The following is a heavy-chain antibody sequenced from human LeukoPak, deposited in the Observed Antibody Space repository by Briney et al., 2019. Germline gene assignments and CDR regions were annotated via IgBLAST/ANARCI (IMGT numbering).Heavy chain of an antibody. J-gene: IGHJ6*02. Sequence: ASVTVSCTASGGTFSSYAISWVRQAPGQGLEWMGGIIPIFGTANYAQKFQGRVTITADESTSTAYMELSSLRSEDTAVYYCARSILVVPVVSHYNYGVDVWGQGTTVTVSS. V-gene: IGHV1-69*13. CDR2: IIPIFGTA. D-gene: IGHD2-2*01. CDR1: GGTFSSYA. CDR3: ARSILVVPVVSHYNYGVDV.